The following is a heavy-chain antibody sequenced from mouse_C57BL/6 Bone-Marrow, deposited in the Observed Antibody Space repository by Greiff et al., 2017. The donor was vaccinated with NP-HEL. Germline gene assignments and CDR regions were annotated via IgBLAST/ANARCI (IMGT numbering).Heavy chain of an antibody. J-gene: IGHJ4*01. CDR1: GFPFSDYG. CDR2: ISRGSSTI. Sequence: EVMLVESGGGLVKPGGSLKLSCAASGFPFSDYGMHWVRQAPGKGLEWVAYISRGSSTIYYADTVKGRFTISRDNATNTLFLQMTSLRSEDTARDYGAMIIYDGYLYAMDYWGQGTSVTVSA. V-gene: IGHV5-17*01. D-gene: IGHD2-3*01. CDR3: AMIIYDGYLYAMDY.